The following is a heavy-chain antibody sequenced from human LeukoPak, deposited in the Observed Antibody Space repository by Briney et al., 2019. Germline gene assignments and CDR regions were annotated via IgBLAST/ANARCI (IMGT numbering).Heavy chain of an antibody. V-gene: IGHV3-49*05. CDR2: IRSKAYGGTT. CDR3: TREKLRDIVVVPAPYWFDP. Sequence: KPGRSLRLSCTASGFTFGDYAMSWFRQAPGKGLEWVGFIRSKAYGGTTEYAASVKGRFTISRDDSKSIAYLQMNSLKTEDTAVHYCTREKLRDIVVVPAPYWFDPWGQGTLVTVSS. CDR1: GFTFGDYA. J-gene: IGHJ5*02. D-gene: IGHD2-2*01.